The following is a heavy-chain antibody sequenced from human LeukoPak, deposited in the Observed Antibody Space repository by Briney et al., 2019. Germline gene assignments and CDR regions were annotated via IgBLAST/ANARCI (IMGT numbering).Heavy chain of an antibody. D-gene: IGHD3-3*02. Sequence: SETLSLTCTVSGGSISSSSYYWGWIRQPPGKGLEWIGSIYYSGSTYYNPSLKSRVTISVDTSKNQFSLKLSSVTAADTAVYYCARRGHFNFDYWGQGTLVTVSS. V-gene: IGHV4-39*01. CDR3: ARRGHFNFDY. CDR1: GGSISSSSYY. J-gene: IGHJ4*02. CDR2: IYYSGST.